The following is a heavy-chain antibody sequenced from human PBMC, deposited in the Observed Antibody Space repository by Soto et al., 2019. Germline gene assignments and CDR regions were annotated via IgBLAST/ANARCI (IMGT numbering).Heavy chain of an antibody. Sequence: GGSLRLSCAASGFTFSNAWMSWVRQAPGKGLEWVGRIKSKTDGGTTDYAAPVKGRFTISGDDSKNTLYLQMNSLKTEDTAVYYCTTDSVPPPHYVLRYFDWLLPYYYYGMDVWGQGTTVTVSS. CDR1: GFTFSNAW. CDR2: IKSKTDGGTT. CDR3: TTDSVPPPHYVLRYFDWLLPYYYYGMDV. V-gene: IGHV3-15*01. J-gene: IGHJ6*02. D-gene: IGHD3-9*01.